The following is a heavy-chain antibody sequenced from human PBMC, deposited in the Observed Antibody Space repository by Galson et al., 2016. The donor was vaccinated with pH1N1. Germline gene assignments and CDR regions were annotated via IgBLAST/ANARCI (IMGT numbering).Heavy chain of an antibody. D-gene: IGHD3-3*01. CDR1: EGTLTRYA. Sequence: SVKVSCKASEGTLTRYAISWVRQAPGRGLEWMGGIIPVFGAATYAQKFQGRVTITADKSADTAYMELSSLRSEDTAVYYCASPPPSSGHLNYYYYVDVWGQGTTVTVS. V-gene: IGHV1-69*06. CDR3: ASPPPSSGHLNYYYYVDV. J-gene: IGHJ6*03. CDR2: IIPVFGAA.